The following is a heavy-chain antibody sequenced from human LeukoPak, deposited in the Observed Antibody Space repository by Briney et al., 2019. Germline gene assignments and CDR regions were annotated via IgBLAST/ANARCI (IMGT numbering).Heavy chain of an antibody. CDR2: THSNGST. CDR3: TQGAGWLIDY. D-gene: IGHD3-16*01. Sequence: SETLSLTCSVSDGYISSTYYWGWIRQPPGKGLEWIGSTHSNGSTYYNPSLKSRGTIVLDTSRNQFSLRLSSVTAADTAVYYCTQGAGWLIDYWGQGILVSVSS. CDR1: DGYISSTYY. V-gene: IGHV4-39*07. J-gene: IGHJ4*02.